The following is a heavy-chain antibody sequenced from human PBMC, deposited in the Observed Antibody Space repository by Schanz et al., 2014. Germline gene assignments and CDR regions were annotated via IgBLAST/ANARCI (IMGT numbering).Heavy chain of an antibody. J-gene: IGHJ3*02. Sequence: EVQLLESGGGLVQPGGSLRLSCAASGFTFSSYAMSWVRQAPGKGLEWVSAISGSGGSTYYADSVKGRFTISRVNSKNTLYLQMNSLRAEDTAVYYCARKMKLGVYGGKGHDSLDIWGQGTMVTVSS. CDR1: GFTFSSYA. CDR2: ISGSGGST. CDR3: ARKMKLGVYGGKGHDSLDI. V-gene: IGHV3-23*01. D-gene: IGHD4-17*01.